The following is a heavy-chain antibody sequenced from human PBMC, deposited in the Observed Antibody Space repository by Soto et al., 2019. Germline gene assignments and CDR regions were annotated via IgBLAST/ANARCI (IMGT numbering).Heavy chain of an antibody. J-gene: IGHJ6*03. V-gene: IGHV3-23*01. CDR2: LGGNGFTT. D-gene: IGHD2-2*01. CDR1: GFTFGSYA. Sequence: EVQLLESGGGLVQPGGSLRLSCVVSGFTFGSYAMSWVRQAPEKGPEWVAILGGNGFTTYYADSVKGRFTISGDKTKDTLFMQLNRQRAEDTGVYYCAIALRPSLNFFYYMDVWCRGTSVTVSS. CDR3: AIALRPSLNFFYYMDV.